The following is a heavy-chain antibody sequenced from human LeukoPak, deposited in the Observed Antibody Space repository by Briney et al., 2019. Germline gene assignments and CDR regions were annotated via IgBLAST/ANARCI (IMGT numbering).Heavy chain of an antibody. V-gene: IGHV3-30*18. D-gene: IGHD5-12*01. CDR3: AKDLQWLRWLGTFDI. Sequence: GGSLRLSCAASGFTFSDYGMHWVRQAPGKGPEWVAVISYDGTNTYYADSVKGRFSMSRDNSKNTLYMQMNSLRPQDTAVYYCAKDLQWLRWLGTFDIWGQGTMVSVSS. J-gene: IGHJ3*02. CDR2: ISYDGTNT. CDR1: GFTFSDYG.